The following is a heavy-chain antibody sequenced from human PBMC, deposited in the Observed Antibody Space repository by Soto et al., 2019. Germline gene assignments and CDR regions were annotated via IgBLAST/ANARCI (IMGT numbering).Heavy chain of an antibody. CDR1: GFTFSTYA. CDR3: AGRYCTNGVCYTNYYYYIDV. Sequence: SLRLSCAASGFTFSTYAMSRVRQAPGKGLEWVSTITTSGGNTYYADSVQGRFTISRDNSKNTLYLQMNSLRAEDTAVYYCAGRYCTNGVCYTNYYYYIDVWGKGTTVTVSS. V-gene: IGHV3-23*01. D-gene: IGHD2-8*01. J-gene: IGHJ6*03. CDR2: ITTSGGNT.